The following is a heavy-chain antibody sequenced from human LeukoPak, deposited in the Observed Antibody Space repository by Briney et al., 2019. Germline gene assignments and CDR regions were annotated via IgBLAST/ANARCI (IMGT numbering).Heavy chain of an antibody. CDR2: VRYDESTK. Sequence: GGSLRLSCAASGFTFSNYGMHWVRQAPGKGLEWVAFVRYDESTKFYADSVKGRFTISRDNSKTTLYLQMNGLRAEDTAVYYCAREGAGWFGEIPAFDIWGQGTMVTVSS. CDR3: AREGAGWFGEIPAFDI. V-gene: IGHV3-30*02. D-gene: IGHD3-10*01. J-gene: IGHJ3*02. CDR1: GFTFSNYG.